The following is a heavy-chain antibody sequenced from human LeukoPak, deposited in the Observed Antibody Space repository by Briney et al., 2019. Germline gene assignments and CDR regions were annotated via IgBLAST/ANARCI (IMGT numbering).Heavy chain of an antibody. CDR2: ISGSGGST. Sequence: PGGSLRLSCAASGFTFSSYAMSWVRQAPGKGLEWVSAISGSGGSTYYADSVKGRFTISRDNSKNTLYLQMNSLRAEDTAVYYCAKVLGYCTNGVCYGGDNAFDIWGQGTMVTVSS. D-gene: IGHD2-8*01. J-gene: IGHJ3*02. CDR3: AKVLGYCTNGVCYGGDNAFDI. CDR1: GFTFSSYA. V-gene: IGHV3-23*01.